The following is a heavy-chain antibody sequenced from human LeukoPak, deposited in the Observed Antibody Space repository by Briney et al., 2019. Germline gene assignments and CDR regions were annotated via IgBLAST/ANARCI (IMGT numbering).Heavy chain of an antibody. J-gene: IGHJ4*02. CDR3: TRDAYYYDSSGYSVTDY. Sequence: GGSLRLSCTASGFTFGDYAMSWFRQAPGKGLEWVGFIRSKAYGGTTEYAASVKGRFTISRDDSKSIAYLQMNSLKTEDTAVYYCTRDAYYYDSSGYSVTDYWGQGTLVTVSS. D-gene: IGHD3-22*01. CDR1: GFTFGDYA. CDR2: IRSKAYGGTT. V-gene: IGHV3-49*03.